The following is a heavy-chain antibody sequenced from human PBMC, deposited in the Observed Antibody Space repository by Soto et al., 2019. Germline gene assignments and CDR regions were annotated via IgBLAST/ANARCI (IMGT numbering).Heavy chain of an antibody. J-gene: IGHJ4*02. CDR3: AGALGCCSSTSCYGYFDY. CDR2: IYYSGST. Sequence: PSDTVSLTCTVSGGSMSSAGYYWCWIRQLAGKGLEWIGYIYYSGSTYYNPSLKSRVTISVDTSKNQFSLKLSSVTAADTAVYYCAGALGCCSSTSCYGYFDYWGEETFVTVSS. V-gene: IGHV4-31*03. CDR1: GGSMSSAGYY. D-gene: IGHD2-2*01.